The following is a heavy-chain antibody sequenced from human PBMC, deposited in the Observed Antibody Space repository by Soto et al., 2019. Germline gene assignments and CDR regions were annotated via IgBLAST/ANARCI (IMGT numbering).Heavy chain of an antibody. CDR1: GGTFSSYA. V-gene: IGHV1-69*12. CDR3: ARVVTVVKSFHYWYFDL. Sequence: QVQLVQSGAEVKKPGSSVKVSCKASGGTFSSYAISWVRQAPGQGLEWMGGIIPIFGTANYAQKFQGRVTITADESTSTAYMELSSLRSKDTAVYYCARVVTVVKSFHYWYFDLWGRGTLVTVSS. D-gene: IGHD2-15*01. CDR2: IIPIFGTA. J-gene: IGHJ2*01.